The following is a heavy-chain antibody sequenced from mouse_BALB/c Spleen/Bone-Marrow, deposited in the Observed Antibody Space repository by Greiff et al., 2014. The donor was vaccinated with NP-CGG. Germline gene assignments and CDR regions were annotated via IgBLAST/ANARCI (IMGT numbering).Heavy chain of an antibody. CDR2: ILPGSGST. V-gene: IGHV1-9*01. CDR3: ARELGLRLAY. D-gene: IGHD3-1*01. J-gene: IGHJ3*01. CDR1: GYTFSSYW. Sequence: QVQLKESGAELMKPGASVKISCKTSGYTFSSYWIEWVKQRPGHGLEWIGEILPGSGSTNSNEKFKGKATFTADTSSNTAYMQLSSLISEDSAVYYCARELGLRLAYWGQGTLVTVSA.